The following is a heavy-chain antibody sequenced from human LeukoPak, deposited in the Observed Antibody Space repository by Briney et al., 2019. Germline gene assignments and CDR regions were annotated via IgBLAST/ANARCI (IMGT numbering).Heavy chain of an antibody. J-gene: IGHJ3*02. D-gene: IGHD6-19*01. CDR1: GFTFSTYA. V-gene: IGHV3-23*01. CDR3: ARQIAVAGSDAFDI. Sequence: GGSLRLSCAASGFTFSTYAMNWVRQAPGKGLEWVSAISGSGGSTYYADSVKGRFTISRDNSKNTLYLQMNSLRAEDTAVYYCARQIAVAGSDAFDIWGQGTMVTVSS. CDR2: ISGSGGST.